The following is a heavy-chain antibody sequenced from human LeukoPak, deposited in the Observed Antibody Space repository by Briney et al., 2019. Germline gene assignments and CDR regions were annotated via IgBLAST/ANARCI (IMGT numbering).Heavy chain of an antibody. J-gene: IGHJ4*02. D-gene: IGHD3-3*01. V-gene: IGHV4-4*02. CDR3: ARGGVLRFLEWLV. Sequence: PSETLFLTCAVSGASISRSNWWSWVRQPPGKGLEWIGEIYHSGSTNYNPSLKSRFTISVDKSKNQFSLKLSSVTAADTAVYYCARGGVLRFLEWLVWGQGTLVTVSS. CDR1: GASISRSNW. CDR2: IYHSGST.